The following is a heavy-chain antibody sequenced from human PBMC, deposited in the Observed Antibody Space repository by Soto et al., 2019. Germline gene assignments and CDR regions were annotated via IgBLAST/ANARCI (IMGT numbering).Heavy chain of an antibody. J-gene: IGHJ4*01. V-gene: IGHV2-5*01. D-gene: IGHD2-21*02. CDR3: AQRRGGDSPSGGVFDY. CDR1: GFSFSTSGVG. Sequence: QITLKESGPTLVRPTQTLTLTCTFSGFSFSTSGVGVGWIRQPPGKALEWLAVIYWNDVKRYRPSLKSRLTIPKDTSKNQVVLTLTDMDPVDTATYYCAQRRGGDSPSGGVFDYWGQGTLLTVSS. CDR2: IYWNDVK.